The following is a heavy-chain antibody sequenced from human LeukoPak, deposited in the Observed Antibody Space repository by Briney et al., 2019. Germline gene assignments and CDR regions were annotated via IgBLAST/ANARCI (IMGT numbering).Heavy chain of an antibody. V-gene: IGHV3-74*01. D-gene: IGHD1-26*01. CDR1: GFTFSSYW. Sequence: GGSLRLSCAASGFTFSSYWMHWVRQAPGKGLVWVSRINTDGSSTSYADSVKGRFTISRDNAKNTLYLQMNSLRAEDTAVYYCASPVGAPRLYYYMDVWGKGTTVTVSS. CDR3: ASPVGAPRLYYYMDV. J-gene: IGHJ6*03. CDR2: INTDGSST.